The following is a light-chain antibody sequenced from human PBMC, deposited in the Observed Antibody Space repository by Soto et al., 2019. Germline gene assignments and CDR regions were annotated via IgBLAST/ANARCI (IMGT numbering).Light chain of an antibody. V-gene: IGKV1-13*02. CDR3: QQFNSYSIT. J-gene: IGKJ5*01. Sequence: AIQLTQSPSSLSASVGDRVTITCRASQGISSALAWYQQKPGKAPKLLIYDASCLESGVPSRFSGSGSGTDFTLTISSLQHEDFASYYCQQFNSYSITFGQGTRLEIK. CDR1: QGISSA. CDR2: DAS.